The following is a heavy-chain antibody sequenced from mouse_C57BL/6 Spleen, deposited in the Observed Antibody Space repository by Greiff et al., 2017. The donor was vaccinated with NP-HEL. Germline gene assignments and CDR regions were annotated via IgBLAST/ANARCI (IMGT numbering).Heavy chain of an antibody. D-gene: IGHD1-1*01. CDR3: ASTPVTTVVAPYVDY. CDR1: GYTFTSYW. CDR2: IDPSDSET. V-gene: IGHV1-52*01. J-gene: IGHJ2*01. Sequence: VQLQQSGAELVRPGSSVKLSCKASGYTFTSYWMHWVKQRPIQGLEWIGNIDPSDSETHYNQKFKDKATLTVDTSSSTAYMQLSSLTSEDSAVYYCASTPVTTVVAPYVDYWVQGTTLTVSS.